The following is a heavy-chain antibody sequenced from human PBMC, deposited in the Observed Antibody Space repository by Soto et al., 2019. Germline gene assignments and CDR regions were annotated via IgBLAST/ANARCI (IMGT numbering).Heavy chain of an antibody. CDR1: GFTFSSYG. CDR3: VKDSHYDSSGYAQPDKYFQH. CDR2: ISYDGSNK. V-gene: IGHV3-30*18. J-gene: IGHJ1*01. Sequence: HPGGSLRLSCAASGFTFSSYGMHWVRQAPGKGLEWVAVISYDGSNKYYADSVKGRFTISRDNSKNTLYLQMNSLRAEDTAVYYCVKDSHYDSSGYAQPDKYFQHWGQGTLVTVSS. D-gene: IGHD3-22*01.